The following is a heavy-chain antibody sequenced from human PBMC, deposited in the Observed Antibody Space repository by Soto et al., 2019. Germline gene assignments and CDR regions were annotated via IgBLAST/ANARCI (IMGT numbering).Heavy chain of an antibody. V-gene: IGHV3-11*01. Sequence: PGGSLRRSCAASGFSFRDYFMSWIRQAPGKGLEWVSYIGPYGNTIFYADSVKGRFTISRDYATNSLFLHMSSLRTEDTAVYYCARDDHTYGVYWGQGTPVSVSS. CDR3: ARDDHTYGVY. D-gene: IGHD2-21*01. J-gene: IGHJ4*02. CDR2: IGPYGNTI. CDR1: GFSFRDYF.